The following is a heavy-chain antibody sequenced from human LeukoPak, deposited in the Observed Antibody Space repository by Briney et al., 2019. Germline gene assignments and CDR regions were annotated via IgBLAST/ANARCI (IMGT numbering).Heavy chain of an antibody. Sequence: ASVTVSCKASGYTFTNYIIHWVRQAPGQRLEWMGWINAGNGDTEYSQKFQGRVTSTRDSSASTAYLDLSSLRSEDTAIYYCARVVTRLREGAYQYDLDVWGPGTTVTVSS. J-gene: IGHJ6*02. CDR1: GYTFTNYI. D-gene: IGHD3-16*01. V-gene: IGHV1-3*01. CDR2: INAGNGDT. CDR3: ARVVTRLREGAYQYDLDV.